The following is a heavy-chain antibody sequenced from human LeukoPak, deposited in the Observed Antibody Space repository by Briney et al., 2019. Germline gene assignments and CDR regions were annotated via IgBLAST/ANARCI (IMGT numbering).Heavy chain of an antibody. V-gene: IGHV3-74*01. CDR2: INSGGSST. D-gene: IGHD3-3*01. CDR3: ADPFGDAFDI. J-gene: IGHJ3*02. Sequence: PGWSLRLSCAAAGFTFSSYWRYWVRQAPGKGVLWISHINSGGSSTNYADSVRGRFTISRDNAKNTLYLQMNSLRAEDTAVYYCADPFGDAFDIWGQGTMVTVSS. CDR1: GFTFSSYW.